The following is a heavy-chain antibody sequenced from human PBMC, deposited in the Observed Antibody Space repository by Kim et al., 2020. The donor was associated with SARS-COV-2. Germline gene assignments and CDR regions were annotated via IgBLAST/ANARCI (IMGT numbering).Heavy chain of an antibody. CDR1: GGSFSGYY. D-gene: IGHD3-22*01. J-gene: IGHJ3*02. V-gene: IGHV4-34*01. CDR2: INHSGST. Sequence: SETLSLTCAVYGGSFSGYYWSWIRQPPGKGLEWIGEINHSGSTNYNPSLKSRVTISEDTSKNQFSLKLSSVTAADTAVYYCARGNLRYYYDSSGSAFDIWGQGTMVTVSS. CDR3: ARGNLRYYYDSSGSAFDI.